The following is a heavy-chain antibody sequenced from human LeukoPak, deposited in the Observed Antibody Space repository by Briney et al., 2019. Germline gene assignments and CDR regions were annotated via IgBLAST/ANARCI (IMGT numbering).Heavy chain of an antibody. CDR2: INHSGST. V-gene: IGHV4-34*01. CDR3: ARALGYFDWFPFDY. CDR1: GGSFSGYY. J-gene: IGHJ4*02. D-gene: IGHD3-9*01. Sequence: PSETLSLTCAVYGGSFSGYYWSWIRQPPGKGLEWIGEINHSGSTNYNPSLKSRVTISVDTSKNQFSLKLSSVTAADTAVYYCARALGYFDWFPFDYWGQGTLVTVSS.